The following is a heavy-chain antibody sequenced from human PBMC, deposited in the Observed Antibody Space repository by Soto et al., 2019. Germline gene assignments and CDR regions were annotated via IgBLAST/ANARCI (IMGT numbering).Heavy chain of an antibody. J-gene: IGHJ5*02. V-gene: IGHV4-34*01. CDR2: INHSGST. CDR3: ARGAATNWFDP. D-gene: IGHD2-15*01. Sequence: SETLSLTCAVCGGSFSGYYWSWIRQPPGKGLVWIGEINHSGSTNYNPSLKSRVTISVDTSKNQFSLKLSSVTAADTAVYYCARGAATNWFDPWGQGTLVTVSS. CDR1: GGSFSGYY.